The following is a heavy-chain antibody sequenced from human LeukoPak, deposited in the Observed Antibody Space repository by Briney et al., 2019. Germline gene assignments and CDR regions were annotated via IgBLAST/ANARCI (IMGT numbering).Heavy chain of an antibody. D-gene: IGHD3-22*01. J-gene: IGHJ4*02. CDR2: IIISSSYI. Sequence: GGSLRLSCAASGFTLSSYSMNWVRQAPGKGLEWVSSIIISSSYIYYANSWKGRFTISRDNAKNSLYLQMNSLRAEDTAVYYCPRDEILDYYDSSGLCLDYGGQATLVTASS. CDR1: GFTLSSYS. CDR3: PRDEILDYYDSSGLCLDY. V-gene: IGHV3-21*01.